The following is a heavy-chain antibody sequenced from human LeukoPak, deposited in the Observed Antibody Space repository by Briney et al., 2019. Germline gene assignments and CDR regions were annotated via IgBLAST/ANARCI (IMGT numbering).Heavy chain of an antibody. D-gene: IGHD3-3*01. J-gene: IGHJ4*02. Sequence: GGSLRLSCAASGFTFSSYWMSWVRQAPGKGLEWVANIKQDGSEKYYVDSVKGRFTISRDNTKNSLYLQINSLRAEDTAVYYCARDLDQDTYYDFWSGYLFDYWGQGTLVTVSS. V-gene: IGHV3-7*05. CDR1: GFTFSSYW. CDR3: ARDLDQDTYYDFWSGYLFDY. CDR2: IKQDGSEK.